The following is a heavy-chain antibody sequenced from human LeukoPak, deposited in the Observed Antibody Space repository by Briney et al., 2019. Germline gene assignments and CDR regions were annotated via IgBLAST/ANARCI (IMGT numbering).Heavy chain of an antibody. CDR2: IGASGSDT. Sequence: PGGSLRLSCAASGFSFDYYPMSWVRQAPGKGLEWVSAIGASGSDTYYADSVKGRFTISRDNSKNTVFLQMNSLRAEDTAVYYCASRPDCNVARCRYYFDYWGQGALVTVSS. CDR1: GFSFDYYP. J-gene: IGHJ4*02. V-gene: IGHV3-23*01. CDR3: ASRPDCNVARCRYYFDY. D-gene: IGHD2/OR15-2a*01.